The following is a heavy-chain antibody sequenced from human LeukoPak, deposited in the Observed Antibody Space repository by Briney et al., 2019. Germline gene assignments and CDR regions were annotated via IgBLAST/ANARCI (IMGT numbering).Heavy chain of an antibody. V-gene: IGHV3-30-3*01. CDR2: ISYDGSNK. Sequence: GGSLRLSCAASGFTFSSYAMHWVRQAPGKGLEWVAVISYDGSNKYYADSVKGRFTISRDNSKNTLYLQMSSLRDEDAAVYYCAGRAAGGLDYWGQGTLVTVSS. CDR1: GFTFSSYA. D-gene: IGHD6-13*01. J-gene: IGHJ4*02. CDR3: AGRAAGGLDY.